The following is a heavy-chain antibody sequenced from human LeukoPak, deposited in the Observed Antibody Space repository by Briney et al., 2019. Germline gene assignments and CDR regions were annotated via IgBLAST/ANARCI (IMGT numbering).Heavy chain of an antibody. V-gene: IGHV1-18*01. CDR3: ARGGIAVAHDAFDI. CDR1: CYTFTSYG. CDR2: ARAYNGNT. Sequence: ASVKVSLRASCYTFTSYGISWVRPAPGQGPEGMGWARAYNGNTNYAQKLQGRVTMTTDTSTSTGYMELRSLRSDDTAVYYGARGGIAVAHDAFDIWGQGTMVTVSS. J-gene: IGHJ3*02. D-gene: IGHD6-19*01.